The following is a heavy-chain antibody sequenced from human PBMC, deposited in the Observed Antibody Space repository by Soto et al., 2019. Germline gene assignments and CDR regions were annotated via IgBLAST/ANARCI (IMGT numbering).Heavy chain of an antibody. CDR3: AKDSSRRRLDS. CDR1: GFSFSSYV. J-gene: IGHJ5*01. Sequence: EVQLLQSGGGLVQPGGSLRLSCAASGFSFSSYVINWVRQAPGKGLEWVSAINGSGDSTYYADSVKGRFTISRDNSKNTLSLQMSSLRAGDTAVYYCAKDSSRRRLDSWGQGTLVTVSS. CDR2: INGSGDST. V-gene: IGHV3-23*01.